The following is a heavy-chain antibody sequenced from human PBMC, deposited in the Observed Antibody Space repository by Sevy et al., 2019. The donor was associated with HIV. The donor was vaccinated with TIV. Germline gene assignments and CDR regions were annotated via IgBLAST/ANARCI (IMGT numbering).Heavy chain of an antibody. CDR2: ISGSGGST. CDR3: AKEAAAGTYY. D-gene: IGHD6-13*01. CDR1: GFTFSSYA. J-gene: IGHJ4*02. Sequence: GGSLRLSCAASGFTFSSYAMSWVRQAPGKGLEWVAAISGSGGSTFYADSVKGRFTISKDNSKNTLYLQMNSLRAEDTAVYCCAKEAAAGTYYWGQGTLVTVSS. V-gene: IGHV3-23*01.